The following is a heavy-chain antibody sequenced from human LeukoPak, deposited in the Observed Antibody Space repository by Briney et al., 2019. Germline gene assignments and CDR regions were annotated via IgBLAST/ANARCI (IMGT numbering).Heavy chain of an antibody. Sequence: PGGSLRLSCAASGFTFSSYTMNWFRQAPGKGLEWVSSIRSSSVYMYYADSVKGRFTISRDNAKNSLYLQMNSLRVEDTAVYYCARIEKWELHDFWGQGTLVTVSS. D-gene: IGHD1-26*01. CDR3: ARIEKWELHDF. CDR1: GFTFSSYT. V-gene: IGHV3-21*01. J-gene: IGHJ4*02. CDR2: IRSSSVYM.